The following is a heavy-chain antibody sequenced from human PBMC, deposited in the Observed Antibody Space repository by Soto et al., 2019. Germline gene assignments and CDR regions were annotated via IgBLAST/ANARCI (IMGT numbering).Heavy chain of an antibody. CDR2: IYRTGSN. CDR3: ASRDPGTSVDY. D-gene: IGHD1-7*01. CDR1: GGSFTSNNW. V-gene: IGHV4-4*02. Sequence: QVQLQESGPGLVKPSGTLSLTCAVSGGSFTSNNWWTWVRQPPGQGLEWIGEIYRTGSNNYNPSPKGRSHISLDKSQEQFSLKVTSLTAADTAVYYCASRDPGTSVDYWGQGTLVTVSS. J-gene: IGHJ4*02.